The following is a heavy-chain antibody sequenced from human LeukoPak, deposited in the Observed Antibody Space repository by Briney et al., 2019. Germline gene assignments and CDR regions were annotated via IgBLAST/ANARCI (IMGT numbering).Heavy chain of an antibody. CDR1: GFTFSSYS. CDR3: ASVTLSYDSSGYYYEYFQH. Sequence: GGSLRLSCAASGFTFSSYSMNWVRQAPGKGLEWVSFISSSSSYIYYADSVKGRFTISRDNAKNSLYLQMNSLRAEDTAVYYCASVTLSYDSSGYYYEYFQHWGQGTLVTVSS. V-gene: IGHV3-21*01. CDR2: ISSSSSYI. J-gene: IGHJ1*01. D-gene: IGHD3-22*01.